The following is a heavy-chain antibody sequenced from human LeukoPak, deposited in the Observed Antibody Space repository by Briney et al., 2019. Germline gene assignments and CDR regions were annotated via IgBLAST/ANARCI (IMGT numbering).Heavy chain of an antibody. V-gene: IGHV1-69*06. D-gene: IGHD2-15*01. Sequence: VASVKVSCKASGGTFSSYAISWVRQAPGQGLEWMGGIIPIFGTANYAQKFQGRVTITADKSTSTAYMELSSLRSEDTAVYYCARDSVITRGFFDYWGQGTLVTVSS. CDR3: ARDSVITRGFFDY. CDR2: IIPIFGTA. J-gene: IGHJ4*02. CDR1: GGTFSSYA.